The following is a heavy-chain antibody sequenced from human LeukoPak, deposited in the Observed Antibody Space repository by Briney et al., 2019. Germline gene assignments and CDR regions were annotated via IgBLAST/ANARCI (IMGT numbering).Heavy chain of an antibody. V-gene: IGHV3-53*01. J-gene: IGHJ4*02. CDR2: LYNTGNT. CDR1: GFTVNSNY. D-gene: IGHD6-13*01. Sequence: GGSLRLSCAASGFTVNSNYLSWVRRAPGKGLEWVSTLYNTGNTYYADSVKGRFSISRDNSKNTLFLQMNSLRAEDTAVYYCARLTPAAGRLYFVDWGPGTLVTVSS. CDR3: ARLTPAAGRLYFVD.